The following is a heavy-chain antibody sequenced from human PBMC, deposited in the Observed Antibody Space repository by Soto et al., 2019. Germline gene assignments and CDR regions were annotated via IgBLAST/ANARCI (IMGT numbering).Heavy chain of an antibody. D-gene: IGHD6-19*01. J-gene: IGHJ1*01. CDR2: ISGSGGST. Sequence: PGGSLRLSYAASGCTFSSYAMSWVRQAPGKGLEWVSAISGSGGSTYYADSVKGRFTISRDNSKNTLYLQMNSLRAEDTAVYYCAKLDSIAVAGTYFQHWGQGTLVTVSS. CDR3: AKLDSIAVAGTYFQH. CDR1: GCTFSSYA. V-gene: IGHV3-23*01.